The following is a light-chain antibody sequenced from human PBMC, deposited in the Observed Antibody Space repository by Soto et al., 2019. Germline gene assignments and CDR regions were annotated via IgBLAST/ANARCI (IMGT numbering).Light chain of an antibody. CDR1: QGISNY. Sequence: DIQMTQSPSSLSASVGDRVTITCRASQGISNYLAWYQQKPGKVPKLLIYAASTLQSGVPSRFSGGGSGTDFTLTITGLLPEDVATYYCQRFNSAPYTFGQGTKLEIK. CDR3: QRFNSAPYT. V-gene: IGKV1-27*01. CDR2: AAS. J-gene: IGKJ2*01.